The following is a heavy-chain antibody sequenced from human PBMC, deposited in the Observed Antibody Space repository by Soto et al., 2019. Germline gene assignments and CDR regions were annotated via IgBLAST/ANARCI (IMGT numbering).Heavy chain of an antibody. CDR2: IYHSGST. D-gene: IGHD2-15*01. CDR1: GGSIISGGYS. CDR3: ARGYLPGGNTFYFDY. V-gene: IGHV4-30-2*01. J-gene: IGHJ4*02. Sequence: SEPLSLTCAVSGGSIISGGYSWSWIRQPPGKGLEWIGYIYHSGSTNYNPSLKSRVTISVDTSKNQFSLELTSLTAADTAVYYCARGYLPGGNTFYFDYWGQGALVTVSS.